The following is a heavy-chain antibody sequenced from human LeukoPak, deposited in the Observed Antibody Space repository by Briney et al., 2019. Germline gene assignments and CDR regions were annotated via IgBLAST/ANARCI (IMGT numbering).Heavy chain of an antibody. Sequence: GGSLRLSCAASGFTFNSYGMHWVRQAPGKGLEWVAFIRYDGSNKYYADSVKGRFTISRDNSKNTLYLQMNSLRAEDTAVYYCAKGSGYDRSSADYWGQGTLVTVSS. V-gene: IGHV3-30*02. D-gene: IGHD5-12*01. CDR2: IRYDGSNK. CDR3: AKGSGYDRSSADY. CDR1: GFTFNSYG. J-gene: IGHJ4*02.